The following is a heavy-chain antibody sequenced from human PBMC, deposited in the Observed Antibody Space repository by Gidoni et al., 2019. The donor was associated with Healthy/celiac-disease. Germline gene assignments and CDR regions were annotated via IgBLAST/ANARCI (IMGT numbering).Heavy chain of an antibody. CDR1: GYTLTELP. D-gene: IGHD6-19*01. CDR3: ATTGSSGWYSWFDP. V-gene: IGHV1-24*01. J-gene: IGHJ5*02. Sequence: QVQLVQSGAEVKKPGASVKVSCKVSGYTLTELPMHSVRQAPGKGLEWMGGFDPEDGKTIYAQKFQGRVTMTEDTSTDTAYMELSSLRSEDTAVYYCATTGSSGWYSWFDPWGQGTLVTVSS. CDR2: FDPEDGKT.